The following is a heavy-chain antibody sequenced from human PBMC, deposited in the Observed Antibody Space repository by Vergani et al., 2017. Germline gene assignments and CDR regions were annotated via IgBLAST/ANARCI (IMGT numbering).Heavy chain of an antibody. J-gene: IGHJ6*02. CDR2: IYTSGST. V-gene: IGHV4-61*02. D-gene: IGHD2-2*02. Sequence: QVQLQESGPGLVKPSQTLSLTCTVSGGSISSCSYYWSWIRQPAGKGLEWIGRIYTSGSTNYNPSLKSRVTISVDTSKNQFSLKLSSVTAAVTAVYYCARDRDIVVVPAAKPYYYYYYGMDVWGQGTTVTVSS. CDR3: ARDRDIVVVPAAKPYYYYYYGMDV. CDR1: GGSISSCSYY.